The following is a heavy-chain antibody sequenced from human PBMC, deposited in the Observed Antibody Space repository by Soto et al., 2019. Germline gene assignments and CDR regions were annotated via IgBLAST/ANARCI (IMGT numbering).Heavy chain of an antibody. CDR1: GYTFTGYY. Sequence: ASVKVSCKASGYTFTGYYMHWVRQAPGQGLEWMGWINPNSGGTNYAQKFQGWVTMTRDTSISTAYMELSRLRSDDTAVYYCARSTVDYYDSSGPFDYWGQGTLVTVSS. CDR2: INPNSGGT. J-gene: IGHJ4*02. D-gene: IGHD3-22*01. CDR3: ARSTVDYYDSSGPFDY. V-gene: IGHV1-2*04.